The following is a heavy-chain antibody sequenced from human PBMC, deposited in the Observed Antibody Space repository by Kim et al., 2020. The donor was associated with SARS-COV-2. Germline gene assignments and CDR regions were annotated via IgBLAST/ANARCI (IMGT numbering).Heavy chain of an antibody. J-gene: IGHJ4*02. CDR3: ARRRAAAGLLDY. CDR1: GGSFSGYY. V-gene: IGHV4-34*01. D-gene: IGHD6-13*01. Sequence: SETLSLTCAVYGGSFSGYYWSWIRQPPGKGLEWIGEINHSGSTNYNPSLKSRVTISVDTSKNQFSLKLSSVTAADTAVYYCARRRAAAGLLDYWGQGTLVTVSS. CDR2: INHSGST.